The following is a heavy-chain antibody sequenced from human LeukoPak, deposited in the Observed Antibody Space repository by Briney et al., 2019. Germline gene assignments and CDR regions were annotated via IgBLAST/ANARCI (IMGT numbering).Heavy chain of an antibody. CDR3: ARDGYGGNSDYYYYMDV. D-gene: IGHD4-23*01. CDR1: GGSISSYY. J-gene: IGHJ6*03. CDR2: IYTSGST. V-gene: IGHV4-4*07. Sequence: PSETLSLTCTVSGGSISSYYWSWIRQPAGKGLEWIGRIYTSGSTNYNPSLKSRVTMSVDTSKNQFSLKLSSVTAADTAVYYCARDGYGGNSDYYYYMDVWGKGTTVTVSS.